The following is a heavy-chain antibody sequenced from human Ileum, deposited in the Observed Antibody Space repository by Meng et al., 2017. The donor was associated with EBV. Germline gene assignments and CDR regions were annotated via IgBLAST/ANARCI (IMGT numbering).Heavy chain of an antibody. CDR2: INPSGGST. V-gene: IGHV1-46*01. J-gene: IGHJ4*02. Sequence: QVQVVQSGAEVKNPGASVKVSCKASGYTFTSYYMNWVRQAPGQGLEWMGVINPSGGSTNYAQKFQGRLTMTRDTSTSTVYMELSSLRSEDTAVYYCARGDGGNGSDYWGQGTLVTVSS. CDR1: GYTFTSYY. CDR3: ARGDGGNGSDY. D-gene: IGHD4-23*01.